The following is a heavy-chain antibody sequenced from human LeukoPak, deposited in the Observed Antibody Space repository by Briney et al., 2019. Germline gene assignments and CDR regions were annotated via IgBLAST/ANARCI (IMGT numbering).Heavy chain of an antibody. V-gene: IGHV3-66*02. CDR1: GFTVSSNY. Sequence: GGSLRLSCAASGFTVSSNYMSWVRQAPGKGLEWVSVIYSGGSTYYADSVKGRFTISRDNSKNTLYLQMNSLRAEDTAVYYCARHTAIVGATEWGREFDYWGQGTLVTVSS. CDR2: IYSGGST. J-gene: IGHJ4*02. CDR3: ARHTAIVGATEWGREFDY. D-gene: IGHD1-26*01.